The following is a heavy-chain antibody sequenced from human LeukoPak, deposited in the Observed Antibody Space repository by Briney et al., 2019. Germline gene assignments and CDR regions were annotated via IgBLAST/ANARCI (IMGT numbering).Heavy chain of an antibody. V-gene: IGHV1-8*01. CDR1: GYTFTSYD. CDR2: MNPNSGDT. Sequence: ASVNVSCKASGYTFTSYDINWVRQATGQGCEWMGWMNPNSGDTGYTQKFQGRVSMTRDTSITTAYMELRNLTSIDTAVYYCARGTPSGWYGAVYWGQGSLVTVSS. CDR3: ARGTPSGWYGAVY. J-gene: IGHJ4*02. D-gene: IGHD6-19*01.